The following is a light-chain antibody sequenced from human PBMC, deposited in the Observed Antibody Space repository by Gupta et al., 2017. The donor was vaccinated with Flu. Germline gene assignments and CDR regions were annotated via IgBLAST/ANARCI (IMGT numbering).Light chain of an antibody. CDR3: QQYDSTPRT. Sequence: DIKMSQSPSSLSASVGDRVTITCRASQSISSYLNWYQQKPGKAPKLLIYAASSLQSGVPSRFSGSGSGTDFTLTISSLQPEDVATYYCQQYDSTPRTFGQGTXVEIK. J-gene: IGKJ1*01. V-gene: IGKV1-39*01. CDR1: QSISSY. CDR2: AAS.